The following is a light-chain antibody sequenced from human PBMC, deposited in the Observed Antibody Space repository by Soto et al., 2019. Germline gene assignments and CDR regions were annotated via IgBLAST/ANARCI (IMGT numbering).Light chain of an antibody. J-gene: IGKJ1*01. CDR1: QSIATSQ. CDR3: QQFAASPRT. V-gene: IGKV3-20*01. CDR2: GAS. Sequence: EIVLTQSPAILSVSPGERATLFCRASQSIATSQLAWYQQKPGQAPRLLIGASTRATGISDRFSDSGSGTDFTLTISRPEPEDFAVYYCQQFAASPRTFGQGTKVDI.